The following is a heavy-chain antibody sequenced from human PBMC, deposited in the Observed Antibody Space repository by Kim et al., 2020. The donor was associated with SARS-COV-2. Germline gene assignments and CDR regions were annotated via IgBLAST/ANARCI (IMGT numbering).Heavy chain of an antibody. V-gene: IGHV3-48*03. D-gene: IGHD3-22*01. Sequence: YYVGSVKGRFNISRDNARNSLYLQMNSLRAEDTAFYYCARQGYYETSGYYFWGQGTPVTVSS. CDR3: ARQGYYETSGYYF. J-gene: IGHJ4*02.